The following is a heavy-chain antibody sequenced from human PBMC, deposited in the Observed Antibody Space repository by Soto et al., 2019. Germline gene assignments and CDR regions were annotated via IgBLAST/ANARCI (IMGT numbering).Heavy chain of an antibody. V-gene: IGHV3-30*18. Sequence: VGSLRLSCAASGFTFSSYGMHWVRQAPGKGLEWVAVISYDGSNKYYADSVKGRFTISRDNSKNTLYLQMNSLRAEDTAVYYCAKGEYDLNMLSGNFDYCGQRTLVTVSS. CDR3: AKGEYDLNMLSGNFDY. CDR2: ISYDGSNK. CDR1: GFTFSSYG. J-gene: IGHJ4*02. D-gene: IGHD3-10*01.